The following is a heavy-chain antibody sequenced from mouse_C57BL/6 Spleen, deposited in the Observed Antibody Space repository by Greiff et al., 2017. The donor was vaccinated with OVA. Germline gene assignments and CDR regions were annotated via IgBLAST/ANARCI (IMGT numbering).Heavy chain of an antibody. J-gene: IGHJ3*01. CDR3: ARSYDGFFAY. CDR2: IYPGDGDT. Sequence: VQLQQSGPELVKPGASVKISCKASGYAFRSSWMNWVKPRPGKGLEWIGRIYPGDGDTHYNGKFKGQATLTADKSSSTAYMQLSSLTSEDSAVYFCARSYDGFFAYWGQGTLVTVSA. CDR1: GYAFRSSW. D-gene: IGHD2-3*01. V-gene: IGHV1-82*01.